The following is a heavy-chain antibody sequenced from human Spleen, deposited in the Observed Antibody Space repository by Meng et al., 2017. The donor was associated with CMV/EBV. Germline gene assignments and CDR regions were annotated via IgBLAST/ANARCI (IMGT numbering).Heavy chain of an antibody. V-gene: IGHV3-74*03. D-gene: IGHD7-27*01. CDR3: GRDLTGERDH. CDR2: INTDGSFT. J-gene: IGHJ4*02. CDR1: GFTFSSYW. Sequence: DVQLVESGGGLVQPRGSLRLSCADSGFTFSSYWMHWVRQVPGEGLVWVSRINTDGSFTSYADSVKGRFTISRDNAKNTLYLQMNSLRVDDSAVYYCGRDLTGERDHWGQGTLVTVSS.